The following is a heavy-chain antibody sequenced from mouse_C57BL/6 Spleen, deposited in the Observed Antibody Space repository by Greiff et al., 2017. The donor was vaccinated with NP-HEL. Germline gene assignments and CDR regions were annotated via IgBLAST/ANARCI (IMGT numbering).Heavy chain of an antibody. D-gene: IGHD3-2*02. Sequence: DVRLVESGGGLVKPGGSLKLSCAASGFTFSDYGMHWVRQAPEKGLEWVAYISSGSSTIYYADTVKGRFTISRDNAKNTLFLQMTSLRSEDTAMYYCARDSSGYVYAMDYWGQGTSVTVSS. CDR1: GFTFSDYG. J-gene: IGHJ4*01. V-gene: IGHV5-17*01. CDR2: ISSGSSTI. CDR3: ARDSSGYVYAMDY.